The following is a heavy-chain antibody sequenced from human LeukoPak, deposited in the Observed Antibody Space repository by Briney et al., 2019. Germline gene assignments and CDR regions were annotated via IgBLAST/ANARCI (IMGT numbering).Heavy chain of an antibody. D-gene: IGHD6-13*01. CDR1: GFTFSSYW. J-gene: IGHJ6*02. CDR2: IKQDESEK. Sequence: GGSLRLSCAASGFTFSSYWMSWVRQAPGKGLEWVANIKQDESEKYYVDSVKGRFTISRDNAKNSLYLQMNSLRAEDTAVYYCARVGGSSSWYYYYYYGMDVWGQGTTVTVSS. V-gene: IGHV3-7*01. CDR3: ARVGGSSSWYYYYYYGMDV.